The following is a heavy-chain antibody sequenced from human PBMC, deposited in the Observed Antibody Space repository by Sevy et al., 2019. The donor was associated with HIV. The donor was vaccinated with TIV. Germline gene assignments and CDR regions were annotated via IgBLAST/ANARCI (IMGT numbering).Heavy chain of an antibody. Sequence: GGSLRLACAASGFTFSGSAMHWVRRASGKGLEWVGRLRSKANSYATAYAASVKGRFTISRDDSKNTAYLQMNSLKTEDTAVYYCTRRKHCSGGSCYGDPFDYWGQGTLVTVSS. D-gene: IGHD2-15*01. J-gene: IGHJ4*02. CDR3: TRRKHCSGGSCYGDPFDY. V-gene: IGHV3-73*01. CDR1: GFTFSGSA. CDR2: LRSKANSYAT.